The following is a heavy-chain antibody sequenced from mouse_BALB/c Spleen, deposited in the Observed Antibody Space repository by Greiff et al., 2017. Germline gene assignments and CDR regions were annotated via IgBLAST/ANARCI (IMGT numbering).Heavy chain of an antibody. CDR2: IWGDGST. J-gene: IGHJ4*01. CDR1: GFSLTGYG. CDR3: ARVPNRYDYAMDY. V-gene: IGHV2-6-7*01. D-gene: IGHD2-14*01. Sequence: QVQLQQSGPGLVAPSQSLSITCTVSGFSLTGYGVNWVRQPPGKGLEWLGMIWGDGSTDYNSALKSRLSISKDNSKSQVFLKMNSLQTDDTARYYCARVPNRYDYAMDYWGQGTSVTVSS.